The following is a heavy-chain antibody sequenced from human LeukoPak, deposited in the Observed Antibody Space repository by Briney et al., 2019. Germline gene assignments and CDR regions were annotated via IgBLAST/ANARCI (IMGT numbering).Heavy chain of an antibody. V-gene: IGHV1-2*02. Sequence: ASVKVSCKASGYTFTGYYMHWVRQAPGQGLEWMGWINPNSGGTNYAQEFQGRVTMTRDTSITTAYMELSRLRSDDTAVYYCARGGLELVLDYWGQGTLVTVSS. J-gene: IGHJ4*02. D-gene: IGHD5-24*01. CDR1: GYTFTGYY. CDR3: ARGGLELVLDY. CDR2: INPNSGGT.